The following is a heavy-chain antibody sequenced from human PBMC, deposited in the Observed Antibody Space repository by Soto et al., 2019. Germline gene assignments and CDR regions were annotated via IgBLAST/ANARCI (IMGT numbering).Heavy chain of an antibody. J-gene: IGHJ4*02. V-gene: IGHV1-46*01. CDR3: ARADYYDSSGFYYDC. CDR2: INPSGGST. D-gene: IGHD3-22*01. Sequence: QVQLVQSGAEVKKPGASVKVSCKASGYIFTNHYIHWVRQAPGQGLEWMGIINPSGGSTNYLQKFQVRISMTRDTSTSTVYMELSSLISEDTAVYFCARADYYDSSGFYYDCWGQGTLVTVSS. CDR1: GYIFTNHY.